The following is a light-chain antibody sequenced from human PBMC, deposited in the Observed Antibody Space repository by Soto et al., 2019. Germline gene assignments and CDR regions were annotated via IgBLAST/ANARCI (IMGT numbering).Light chain of an antibody. CDR3: QQYLVSTLT. CDR1: QSVPTSH. J-gene: IGKJ4*01. Sequence: EIVLTQSPDTLSLSPGERATLSCRAAQSVPTSHLAWYQQKPGQAPSLLIYAASNRPTGIPDRFSGGGSGTDFTLTIDRLEPEDFAVYYCQQYLVSTLTFGGGTKVEIK. V-gene: IGKV3-20*01. CDR2: AAS.